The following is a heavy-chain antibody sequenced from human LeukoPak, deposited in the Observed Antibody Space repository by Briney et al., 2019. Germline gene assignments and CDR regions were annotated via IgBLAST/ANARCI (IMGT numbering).Heavy chain of an antibody. V-gene: IGHV3-23*01. CDR1: GFTFSSYA. D-gene: IGHD5-18*01. CDR3: ARDQSDTQGEYYFDY. J-gene: IGHJ4*02. Sequence: GGSLRLSCAASGFTFSSYAMSWVRQAPGKGLEWVSDISGSGSNTYYADSVKGRFTISRDNSKNTLYLQMNSLRAEDTAVYYCARDQSDTQGEYYFDYWGQGTLVTVSS. CDR2: ISGSGSNT.